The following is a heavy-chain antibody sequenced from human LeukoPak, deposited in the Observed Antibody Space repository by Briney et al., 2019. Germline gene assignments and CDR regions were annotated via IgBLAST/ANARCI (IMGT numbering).Heavy chain of an antibody. CDR3: ARRDSGGNLDY. CDR1: GYSFTTHW. J-gene: IGHJ4*02. Sequence: GESLKISCKGSGYSFTTHWIGWVRQMPGKGLEWMGIIYPGDPDTRYSPSFEGQVTISADESTSTAYLQWSSLKASDTAMYYCARRDSGGNLDYWGQGTLVTVSS. V-gene: IGHV5-51*01. CDR2: IYPGDPDT. D-gene: IGHD4-23*01.